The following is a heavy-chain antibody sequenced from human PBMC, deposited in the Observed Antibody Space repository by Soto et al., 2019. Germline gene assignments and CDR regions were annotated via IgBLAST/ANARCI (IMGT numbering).Heavy chain of an antibody. Sequence: LKXSCKGSGYSFTSYWIGWVRQMPGKGLEWMGIIYRGDSDTRYSPSFQGQVTISADKSISTAYLQWSSLKASDTAMYYCARLGITPYNWFDPWGQGTLVTVSS. V-gene: IGHV5-51*01. CDR1: GYSFTSYW. CDR3: ARLGITPYNWFDP. D-gene: IGHD1-26*01. CDR2: IYRGDSDT. J-gene: IGHJ5*02.